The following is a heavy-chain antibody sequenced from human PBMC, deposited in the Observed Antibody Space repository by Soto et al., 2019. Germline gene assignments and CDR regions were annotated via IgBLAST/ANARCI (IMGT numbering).Heavy chain of an antibody. CDR1: GFTFSSYA. Sequence: GGSLGLSCAASGFTFSSYAMSWVRQAPGKGLEWVSAISGSGGSTYYADSVKGRFTISRDNSKNTLYLQMNSLRAEDTAVYYCAKDLGYCSGGSCYGGNWFDPWGQGTLVTV. CDR3: AKDLGYCSGGSCYGGNWFDP. J-gene: IGHJ5*02. D-gene: IGHD2-15*01. CDR2: ISGSGGST. V-gene: IGHV3-23*01.